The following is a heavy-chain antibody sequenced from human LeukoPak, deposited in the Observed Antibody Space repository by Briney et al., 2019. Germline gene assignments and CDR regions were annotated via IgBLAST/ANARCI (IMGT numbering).Heavy chain of an antibody. CDR1: GGSFSGYY. J-gene: IGHJ3*02. Sequence: PSETLSLTCAVYGGSFSGYYWSWIRQPPGKGLEWMGEINHSGSTNYNPSLKSRVTISVDTSKNQFSLKLSSVTAADTAVYYCASGLRYFDWLFHDAFDIWGQGTMVTVSS. CDR2: INHSGST. D-gene: IGHD3-9*01. V-gene: IGHV4-34*01. CDR3: ASGLRYFDWLFHDAFDI.